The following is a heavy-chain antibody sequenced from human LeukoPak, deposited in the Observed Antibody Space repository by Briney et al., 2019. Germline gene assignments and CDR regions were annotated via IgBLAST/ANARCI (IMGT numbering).Heavy chain of an antibody. D-gene: IGHD3-9*01. CDR3: ARGYYDILTGAYYFDY. Sequence: SETLSLTCAVSGGSISSSNWWSWVRQPPGKGLEWIGEIYHSGSTNYNPSLKSRVTISVDKSKNQFSLKLSSVTAADTAVYYCARGYYDILTGAYYFDYWGQGTLVTVSS. CDR1: GGSISSSNW. J-gene: IGHJ4*02. CDR2: IYHSGST. V-gene: IGHV4-4*02.